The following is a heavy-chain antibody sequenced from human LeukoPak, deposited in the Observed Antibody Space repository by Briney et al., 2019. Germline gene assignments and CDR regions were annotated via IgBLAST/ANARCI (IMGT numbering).Heavy chain of an antibody. Sequence: LRLSCVASGFAFGSYAMSWVRQPPGKGLEWIGYINYSGSTNYNPSLKSRVTISVDTSKNQYSLKLRSVTAADTAVYYCVRGHMIVGPWGQGTLVTVSS. D-gene: IGHD3-22*01. CDR2: INYSGST. CDR1: GFAFGSYA. V-gene: IGHV4-59*01. CDR3: VRGHMIVGP. J-gene: IGHJ5*02.